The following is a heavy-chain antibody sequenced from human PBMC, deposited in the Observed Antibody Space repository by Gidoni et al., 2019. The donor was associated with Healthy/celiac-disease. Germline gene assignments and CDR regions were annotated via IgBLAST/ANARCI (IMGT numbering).Heavy chain of an antibody. CDR3: VKARGTGYSYGYSFDY. CDR2: ISSNGGSK. J-gene: IGHJ4*02. V-gene: IGHV3-64D*06. D-gene: IGHD5-18*01. Sequence: EVKLVESGGGLVQPGGSLRLSCSAAGFTCTSYAMHWVRQAPGNGLEYVSAISSNGGSKYYADSVKGRFTISRENSKTTLYLQMSSLRAEDTAVYYCVKARGTGYSYGYSFDYWGQGTLVTVSS. CDR1: GFTCTSYA.